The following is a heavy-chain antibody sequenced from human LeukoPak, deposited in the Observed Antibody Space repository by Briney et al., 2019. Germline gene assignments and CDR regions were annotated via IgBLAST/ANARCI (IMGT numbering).Heavy chain of an antibody. Sequence: GGSLRLSCAASGFTFSSYSMNWVRQAPGKGLEWVSSISSSSSYIYYADSVKGRFTISRDNAKNSLYLQMNSLRAEDTAVYYCVREWFGENWFDPWGQGTLVTVSS. V-gene: IGHV3-21*01. D-gene: IGHD3-10*01. CDR3: VREWFGENWFDP. CDR1: GFTFSSYS. CDR2: ISSSSSYI. J-gene: IGHJ5*02.